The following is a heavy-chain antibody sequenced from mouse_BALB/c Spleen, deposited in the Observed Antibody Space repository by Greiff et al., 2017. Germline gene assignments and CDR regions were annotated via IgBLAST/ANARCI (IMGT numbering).Heavy chain of an antibody. J-gene: IGHJ3*01. CDR2: IYPGSGST. CDR1: GYTFTSYW. V-gene: IGHV1S22*01. D-gene: IGHD2-10*02. CDR3: VYGNLFAY. Sequence: LQQPGSELVRPGASVKLSCKASGYTFTSYWMHWVKQRHGQGLEWIGNIYPGSGSTNYDEKFKSKGTLTVDTSSSTAYMHLSSLTSEDSAVYYCVYGNLFAYWGQGTLVTVSA.